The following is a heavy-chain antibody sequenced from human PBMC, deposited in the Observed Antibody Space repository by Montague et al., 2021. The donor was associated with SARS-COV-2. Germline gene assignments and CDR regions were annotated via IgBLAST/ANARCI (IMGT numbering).Heavy chain of an antibody. Sequence: TLSLTCTVSGVSISSGDYSWNWIRQSPGKGLEWIGFIYESGSTLYNPSLKSRITISVDRSKNQFSLRLNSVTAADTAVYYCAREISGPDYFDYWGQGTLVTVSS. CDR2: IYESGST. CDR1: GVSISSGDYS. V-gene: IGHV4-30-2*06. CDR3: AREISGPDYFDY. J-gene: IGHJ4*02. D-gene: IGHD3-10*01.